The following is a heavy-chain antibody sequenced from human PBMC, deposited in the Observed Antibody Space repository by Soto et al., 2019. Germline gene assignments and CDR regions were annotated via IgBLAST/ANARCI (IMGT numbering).Heavy chain of an antibody. Sequence: VLLVESGGGLVKPGGSLRLSCAAFGLTFSNAWMSWVRPAPGKGLEWVGRIKSKTDGGTTDYAAPVNGRFTISRDESKTTLYQQMNSLKTEDTAVYYCTTEGVQLWSPYYYYYYMDVWGKGTTVTVSS. V-gene: IGHV3-15*01. J-gene: IGHJ6*03. CDR1: GLTFSNAW. CDR2: IKSKTDGGTT. CDR3: TTEGVQLWSPYYYYYYMDV. D-gene: IGHD5-18*01.